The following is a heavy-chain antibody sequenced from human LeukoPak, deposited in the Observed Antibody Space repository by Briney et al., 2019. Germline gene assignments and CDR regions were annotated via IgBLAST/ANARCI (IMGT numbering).Heavy chain of an antibody. CDR3: ARLQQLVEDH. CDR2: ISSSGSTI. Sequence: GGSLRLSCAASGFTFSSYAMHWVRQAPGKGLEWVSYISSSGSTIYYADSVKGRVTISRDNAKNSLFLQMNSLRVEDTAVYYCARLQQLVEDHWGQGTLVTVSS. CDR1: GFTFSSYA. D-gene: IGHD6-13*01. V-gene: IGHV3-48*03. J-gene: IGHJ4*02.